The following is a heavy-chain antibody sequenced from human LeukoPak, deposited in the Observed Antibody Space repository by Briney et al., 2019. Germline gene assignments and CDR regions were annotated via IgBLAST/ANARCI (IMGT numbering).Heavy chain of an antibody. D-gene: IGHD5-12*01. CDR1: AYTFTSYD. CDR3: ARVSGFERKDSFSY. J-gene: IGHJ4*02. V-gene: IGHV1-8*01. Sequence: ASVKVSCKASAYTFTSYDISWVRQATGQGLEWMGWMNPNSGNTGYAQRFQGRVTMTRDNPISTAYMELSNLTSEDTAVYFCARVSGFERKDSFSYWGQGTLVTVSS. CDR2: MNPNSGNT.